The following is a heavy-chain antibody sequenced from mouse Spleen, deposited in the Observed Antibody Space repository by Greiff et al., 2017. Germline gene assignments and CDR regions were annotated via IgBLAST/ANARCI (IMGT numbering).Heavy chain of an antibody. CDR3: TQITTVVGFDY. J-gene: IGHJ2*01. D-gene: IGHD1-1*01. CDR2: IHPSDSDT. Sequence: QVQLQQPGAELVKPGASVKVSCKASGYTFTSYWMHWVKQRPGQGLEWIGRIHPSDSDTNYNQKFKGKATLTADTSSNTAYLQLSSLTSEDTAVYYCTQITTVVGFDYWGQGTTLTVSS. CDR1: GYTFTSYW. V-gene: IGHV1-74*01.